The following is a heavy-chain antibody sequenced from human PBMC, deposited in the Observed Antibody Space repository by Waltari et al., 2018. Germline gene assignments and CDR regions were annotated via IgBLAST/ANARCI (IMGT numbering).Heavy chain of an antibody. CDR1: GFMFESYT. CDR3: ATPHDYGDYVFDY. Sequence: EVELLESGGGQVKPGESLRLSCVGSGFMFESYTMTWVRQAPGKGLGWVASISAYSVYKYYADSVEGRFTVSRDNGQKSLFLQMSRLTAADTGVYYCATPHDYGDYVFDYWGRGTLVTVSS. CDR2: ISAYSVYK. V-gene: IGHV3-21*02. D-gene: IGHD4-17*01. J-gene: IGHJ4*02.